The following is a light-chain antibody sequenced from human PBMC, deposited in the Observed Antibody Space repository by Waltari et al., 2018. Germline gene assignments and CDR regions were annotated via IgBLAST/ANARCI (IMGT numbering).Light chain of an antibody. J-gene: IGKJ3*01. CDR3: QQYGSSALYT. V-gene: IGKV3-20*01. Sequence: IVLTQYPGTLSFSPGERATLSCRASQSISSTYLAWYQQKPGQAPRLLIYGASSRATGIPDRFSGGGSGTDFTLTISRLEPEDFAVYYCQQYGSSALYTFGPGTKVDIK. CDR1: QSISSTY. CDR2: GAS.